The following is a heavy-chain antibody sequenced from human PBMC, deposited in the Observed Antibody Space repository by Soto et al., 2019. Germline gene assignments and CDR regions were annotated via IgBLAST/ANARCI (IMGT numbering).Heavy chain of an antibody. CDR1: GGSISESNYF. V-gene: IGHV4-39*01. D-gene: IGHD3-22*01. J-gene: IGHJ4*02. CDR2: IYYSGST. Sequence: PSETLSLTCTVSGGSISESNYFWGWIRQPPGKELEWIGSIYYSGSTDYNPSLKSRVTISVDTSKNQFSLKLSSVTAADTAVYYCARRDGSSGYYSTXDYWGQGTLVTVSS. CDR3: ARRDGSSGYYSTXDY.